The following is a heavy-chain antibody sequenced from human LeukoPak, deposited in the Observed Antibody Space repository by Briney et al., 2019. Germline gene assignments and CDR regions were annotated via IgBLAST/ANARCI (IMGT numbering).Heavy chain of an antibody. Sequence: ASVKVSCKASGYTFTGYYMHWVRQAPGQGLEWMGWINPNSGGTNYAQRFQGRVTMTRDTYITTAYMELSRLTSDDTAVYYCATGRGYSYGYESEDFYYMDVWGKGTTVTVSS. CDR2: INPNSGGT. V-gene: IGHV1-2*02. CDR1: GYTFTGYY. CDR3: ATGRGYSYGYESEDFYYMDV. J-gene: IGHJ6*03. D-gene: IGHD5-18*01.